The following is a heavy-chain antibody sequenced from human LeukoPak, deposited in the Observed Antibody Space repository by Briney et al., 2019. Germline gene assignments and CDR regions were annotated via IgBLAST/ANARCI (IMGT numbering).Heavy chain of an antibody. CDR1: GFTFDDYA. CDR3: AKARSSSVLDY. CDR2: ISRNSGSI. J-gene: IGHJ4*02. V-gene: IGHV3-9*01. Sequence: GRSLRLSCAASGFTFDDYAMHWVRQAPGKGLEWVSGISRNSGSIGYADSVKGRFTISRDNAKNSLYLQMNSLRAEDTALYYCAKARSSSVLDYWGQGTLVTVSS. D-gene: IGHD6-6*01.